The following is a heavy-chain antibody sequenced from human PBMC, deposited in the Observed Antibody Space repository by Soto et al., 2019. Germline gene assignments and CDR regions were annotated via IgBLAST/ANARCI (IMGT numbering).Heavy chain of an antibody. CDR2: INHSGST. J-gene: IGHJ6*02. V-gene: IGHV4-34*01. CDR3: ARASSVRYYYYYGMDV. CDR1: GGSFSGYY. Sequence: QVQLQQWGAGLLKPSETLSLTCAVYGGSFSGYYWSWIRQPPGKGLEWIGEINHSGSTNYNPSLTSRVSISGHTSRSQFSLKLSSVTAAATAVYYCARASSVRYYYYYGMDVWGQGTTVTVSS.